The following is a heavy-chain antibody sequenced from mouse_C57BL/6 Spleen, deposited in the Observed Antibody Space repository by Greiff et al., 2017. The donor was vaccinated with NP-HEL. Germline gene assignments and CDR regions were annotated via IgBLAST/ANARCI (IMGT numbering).Heavy chain of an antibody. D-gene: IGHD4-1*01. Sequence: VHLVESGAELVKPGASVKISCKASGYAFSSYWMNWVKQRPGKGLEWIGQIYPGDGDTNYNGKFKGKATLTADKSSSTAYMQLSSLTSEDSAVYFCARDGTGYFDYWGQGTTLTVSS. CDR2: IYPGDGDT. CDR3: ARDGTGYFDY. J-gene: IGHJ2*01. V-gene: IGHV1-80*01. CDR1: GYAFSSYW.